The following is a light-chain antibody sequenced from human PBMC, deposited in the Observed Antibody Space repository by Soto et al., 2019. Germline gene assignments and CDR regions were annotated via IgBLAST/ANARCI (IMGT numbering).Light chain of an antibody. J-gene: IGLJ2*01. CDR2: DVS. CDR3: CSYTTIKTVV. V-gene: IGLV2-11*01. CDR1: SSDVGAYNY. Sequence: QSALTQPRSVSGSPGQSVTISCTGTSSDVGAYNYVSWYQQHPGKAPKLMIYDVSKRPSGVPDRFSGSKSGNTASLTISGLQAEDEADYYCCSYTTIKTVVFGGGTKLTVL.